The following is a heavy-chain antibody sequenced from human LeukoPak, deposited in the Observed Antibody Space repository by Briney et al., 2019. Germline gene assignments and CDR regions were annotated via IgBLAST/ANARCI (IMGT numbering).Heavy chain of an antibody. V-gene: IGHV3-9*01. CDR2: ISWNSGSI. CDR1: GFTFDDYA. CDR3: ATGEWELLQFYYYMDV. J-gene: IGHJ6*03. Sequence: GGSLRLSCAASGFTFDDYAMHWVRQAPGKGLEWVSGISWNSGSIGYADSVKGRFTISRDNSKNTLYLQMNSLRAEDTAVYYCATGEWELLQFYYYMDVWGKGTTVTVSS. D-gene: IGHD1-26*01.